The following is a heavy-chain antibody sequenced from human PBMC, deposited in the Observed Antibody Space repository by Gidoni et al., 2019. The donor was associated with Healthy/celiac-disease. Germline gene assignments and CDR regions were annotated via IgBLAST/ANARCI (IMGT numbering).Heavy chain of an antibody. CDR1: GGSISSSSYY. CDR3: ARLGSSSPPH. V-gene: IGHV4-39*01. J-gene: IGHJ4*02. CDR2: IYYSGST. Sequence: QLQLQESGPGLVKPSETLSLTCTVPGGSISSSSYYWGWIRQPPGKGLEWIGSIYYSGSTYYNPSLKSRVTISVDTSKNQFSLKLSSVTAADTAVYYCARLGSSSPPHWGQGTLVTVSS. D-gene: IGHD6-6*01.